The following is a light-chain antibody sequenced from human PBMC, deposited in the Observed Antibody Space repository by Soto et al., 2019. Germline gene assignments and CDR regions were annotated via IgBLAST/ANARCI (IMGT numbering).Light chain of an antibody. Sequence: DIQMTQSPSTLSASVGDRVTITCRASQSISSWLAWYQQKPGKAPKLLIYKASNLESGVPSRFSGSGSGTEFTLTISGLQPDDLATYYCQQYNSYWTFGQGTRVEIK. V-gene: IGKV1-5*03. CDR2: KAS. CDR1: QSISSW. J-gene: IGKJ1*01. CDR3: QQYNSYWT.